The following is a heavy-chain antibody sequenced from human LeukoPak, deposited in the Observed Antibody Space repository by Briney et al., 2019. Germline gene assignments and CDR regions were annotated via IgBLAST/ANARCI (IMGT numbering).Heavy chain of an antibody. V-gene: IGHV4-39*01. Sequence: SKTLSLTCTVSGGSISSSSYYWGWIRQPPGKGLEWIGSIYYSGSTYYNPSLKSRVTISVDTSKNQFSLKLSSVTAADTAVYYCARQFITRGAFDIWGQGTMVTVSS. CDR1: GGSISSSSYY. J-gene: IGHJ3*02. CDR3: ARQFITRGAFDI. D-gene: IGHD3-22*01. CDR2: IYYSGST.